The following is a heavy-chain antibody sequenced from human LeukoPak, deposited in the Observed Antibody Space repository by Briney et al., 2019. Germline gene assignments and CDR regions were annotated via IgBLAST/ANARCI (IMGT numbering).Heavy chain of an antibody. CDR1: GFTFSDYY. CDR2: ISSSGSTI. V-gene: IGHV3-11*01. Sequence: GGSLRLSCAASGFTFSDYYMSWIRQAPGKGLEWVSYISSSGSTIYYADSVKGRFTISRDNAKNSLYLQMNSLRAEDTAVCYCATGLSRAPQDYFDYWGQGTLVTVSS. CDR3: ATGLSRAPQDYFDY. D-gene: IGHD6-6*01. J-gene: IGHJ4*02.